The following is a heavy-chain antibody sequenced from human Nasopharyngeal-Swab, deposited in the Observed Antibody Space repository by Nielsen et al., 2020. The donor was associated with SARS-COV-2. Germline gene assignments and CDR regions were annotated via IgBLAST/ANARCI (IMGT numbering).Heavy chain of an antibody. CDR2: INHSGST. J-gene: IGHJ4*02. Sequence: RQAPGKGLEWIGEINHSGSTNYNPSLKSRVTISVDTSKNQFSLKLSSVTAADTAVYYCARGSVVPAAPAVDYFDYWGQGTLLTVSS. D-gene: IGHD2-2*01. CDR3: ARGSVVPAAPAVDYFDY. V-gene: IGHV4-34*01.